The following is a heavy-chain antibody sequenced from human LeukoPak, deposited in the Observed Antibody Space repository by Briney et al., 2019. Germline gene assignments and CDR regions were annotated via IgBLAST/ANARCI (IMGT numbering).Heavy chain of an antibody. CDR3: AELGITMIGGV. D-gene: IGHD3-10*02. CDR2: ISSSGSTI. CDR1: GFTFSTYT. V-gene: IGHV3-48*04. J-gene: IGHJ6*04. Sequence: GGSLRLSCAASGFTFSTYTMNWVRQAPGKGLEWVSYISSSGSTIYYADSVKGRFTISRDNAKNSLYLQMNSLRAEDTAVYYCAELGITMIGGVWGKGTTVTISS.